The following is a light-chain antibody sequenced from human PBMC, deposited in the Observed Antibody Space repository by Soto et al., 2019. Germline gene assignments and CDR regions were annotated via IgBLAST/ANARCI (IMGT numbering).Light chain of an antibody. CDR3: QHYSNWPPT. V-gene: IGKV3-15*01. J-gene: IGKJ3*01. CDR2: YAS. Sequence: EMVMTQSPATLSVSPGERVTLSCRASDNGHRNLAWYQQKPGQGPSLLIYYASIRATGVPDRFTGSGSGTEFTLTISSLQSEDFGVYHCQHYSNWPPTFGPGTKVEIK. CDR1: DNGHRN.